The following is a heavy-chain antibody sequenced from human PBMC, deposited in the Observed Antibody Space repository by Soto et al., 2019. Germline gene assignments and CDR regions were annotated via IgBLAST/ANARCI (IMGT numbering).Heavy chain of an antibody. J-gene: IGHJ4*02. CDR3: AGYYYGSGSLPDY. Sequence: EVQLLESGGGLVQPGGSLRLSCEASGFTFSSYAMSWVRQAPGKGLEWVSAFSGHSVSTYYADSVRGRFTISRDNSKNPLYLAMNSLGAGDTAVYYCAGYYYGSGSLPDYWGQGTLVTVSS. D-gene: IGHD3-10*01. V-gene: IGHV3-23*01. CDR1: GFTFSSYA. CDR2: FSGHSVST.